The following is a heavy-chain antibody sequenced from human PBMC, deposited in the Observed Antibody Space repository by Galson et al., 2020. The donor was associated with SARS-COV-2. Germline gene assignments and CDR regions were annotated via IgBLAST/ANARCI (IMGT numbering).Heavy chain of an antibody. V-gene: IGHV1-69*04. CDR1: GGTFSSYT. CDR3: ARERGYSYGRNREEYYGMDV. J-gene: IGHJ6*02. Sequence: SVKVSCKASGGTFSSYTISWVRQAPGQGLEWMGRIIPILGIANYAQKFQGRVTITADKSTSTAYMELSSLRSEDTAVYYCARERGYSYGRNREEYYGMDVWGQGTTVTVSS. CDR2: IIPILGIA. D-gene: IGHD5-18*01.